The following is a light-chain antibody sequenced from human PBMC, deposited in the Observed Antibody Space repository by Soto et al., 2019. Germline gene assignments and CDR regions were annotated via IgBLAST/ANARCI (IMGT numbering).Light chain of an antibody. CDR2: GAS. CDR3: QQYNNWPPLT. V-gene: IGKV3-15*01. J-gene: IGKJ1*01. Sequence: EIVMTQSPATLSVSPGARATLSCRASRSVSSNLAWYQQKPGQAPRLLIYGASTRATGIPARFSGSGSGTEFTLTISSLQSEDFAVYYCQQYNNWPPLTFGQGTKVDIK. CDR1: RSVSSN.